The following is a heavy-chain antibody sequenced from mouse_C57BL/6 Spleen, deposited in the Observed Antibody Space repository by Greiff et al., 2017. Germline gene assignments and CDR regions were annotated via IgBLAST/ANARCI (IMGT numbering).Heavy chain of an antibody. CDR1: GFTFTDYY. J-gene: IGHJ4*01. CDR3: ARYYYGSKSAMDY. CDR2: IRNKANGYTT. D-gene: IGHD1-1*01. Sequence: EVQVVESGGGLVQPGGSLSLSCAASGFTFTDYYMSWVRQPPGKALEWLGFIRNKANGYTTEYSASVKGRFTISRDNFQSILYLQMNALRAEDSATYYCARYYYGSKSAMDYWGQGTSVTVSS. V-gene: IGHV7-3*01.